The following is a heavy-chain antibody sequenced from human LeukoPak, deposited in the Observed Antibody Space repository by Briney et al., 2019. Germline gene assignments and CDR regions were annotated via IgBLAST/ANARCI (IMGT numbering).Heavy chain of an antibody. Sequence: GGSLRLSCAASGFTFSSYWMHWVRQAPGKGLVWVSRINSDGSGTSYADSVKGRFTISRDNAKNTLYLQMNSLRAEDTAVYYCARERIVVVPAAISGVYNWFDPWGQGTLVTVSS. CDR1: GFTFSSYW. CDR2: INSDGSGT. J-gene: IGHJ5*02. D-gene: IGHD2-2*01. CDR3: ARERIVVVPAAISGVYNWFDP. V-gene: IGHV3-74*01.